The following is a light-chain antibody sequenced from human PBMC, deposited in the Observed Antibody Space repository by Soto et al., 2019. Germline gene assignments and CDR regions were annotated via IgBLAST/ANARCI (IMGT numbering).Light chain of an antibody. Sequence: EIILTQSPDILSVSAGETVILSCRASQSVGSNLAWYQHKPGQAPRLLVHGASTRATGVPVRFRGSGSGTDFSLTISSLQSDDFAVYYCHQYNHWPPTYTFGLGTRLEIK. J-gene: IGKJ2*01. CDR1: QSVGSN. CDR2: GAS. V-gene: IGKV3-15*01. CDR3: HQYNHWPPTYT.